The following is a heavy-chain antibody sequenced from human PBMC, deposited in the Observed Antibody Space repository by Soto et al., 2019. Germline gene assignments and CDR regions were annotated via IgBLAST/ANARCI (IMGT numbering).Heavy chain of an antibody. CDR1: GFTFSSYA. D-gene: IGHD6-13*01. Sequence: PGGSLRLSCAASGFTFSSYAMHWVRQAPGKGLEWVAVISYDGSNKYYADSVKGRFTISRDNSKNTLYLQMNSLRAEDTAVCYCARASPASSSWYQPPAYYYYGMDVWGQGTTVTVSS. V-gene: IGHV3-30-3*01. J-gene: IGHJ6*02. CDR3: ARASPASSSWYQPPAYYYYGMDV. CDR2: ISYDGSNK.